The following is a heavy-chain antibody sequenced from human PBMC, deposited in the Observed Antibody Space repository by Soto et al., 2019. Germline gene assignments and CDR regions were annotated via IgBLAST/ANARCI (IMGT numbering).Heavy chain of an antibody. D-gene: IGHD6-19*01. Sequence: PGGSLRLSCGASGFTFDDYAMHWVRQAPGKGLEWVSGISWNSGSIAYADSVKGRFTISRDNSKNTLYLQMNSLRAEDTAVYYCAKHPWYSSGWYIVDYWGQGTLVTVSS. V-gene: IGHV3-9*01. J-gene: IGHJ4*02. CDR1: GFTFDDYA. CDR3: AKHPWYSSGWYIVDY. CDR2: ISWNSGSI.